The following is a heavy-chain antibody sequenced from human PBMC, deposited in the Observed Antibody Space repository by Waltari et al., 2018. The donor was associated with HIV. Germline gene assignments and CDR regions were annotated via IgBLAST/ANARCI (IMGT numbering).Heavy chain of an antibody. CDR2: LSPCGDYM. Sequence: EVQLVESGGGLVKPGGSLRRSCVASGFSFSSYSMNWVRQAPGKGLGWVSSLSPCGDYMSYADSLNGRFTISRDNDKNSLYLEMNSLRAEDTALYYCARQGGGYCTTRSCYDFDYWGQGTLVTVSS. CDR3: ARQGGGYCTTRSCYDFDY. J-gene: IGHJ4*02. D-gene: IGHD2-2*01. CDR1: GFSFSSYS. V-gene: IGHV3-21*06.